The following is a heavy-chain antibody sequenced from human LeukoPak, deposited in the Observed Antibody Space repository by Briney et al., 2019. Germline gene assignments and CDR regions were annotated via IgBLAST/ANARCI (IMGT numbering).Heavy chain of an antibody. V-gene: IGHV1-69*01. CDR3: ARDDYYYDSSGVDY. Sequence: GSSVKVSCKASGGTFSSYAISWVRQAPGQGLEWMGGIIPIFGTANYAQKFQGRVTITADESTSTAYMELSSLRSEDTAVYYCARDDYYYDSSGVDYWGQGTLVTVSS. J-gene: IGHJ4*02. CDR2: IIPIFGTA. D-gene: IGHD3-22*01. CDR1: GGTFSSYA.